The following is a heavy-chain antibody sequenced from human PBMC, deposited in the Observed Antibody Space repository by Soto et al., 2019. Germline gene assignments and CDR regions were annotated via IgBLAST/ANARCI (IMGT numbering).Heavy chain of an antibody. D-gene: IGHD6-13*01. CDR2: IIPILGIV. J-gene: IGHJ6*03. V-gene: IGHV1-69*02. Sequence: QVQLVQSGAEVKKPGSSVKVSCKASGGTFSSYTISWVRQAPGQGLEWMGRIIPILGIVNYAQKFQGRVTITADKSTSTAYMELSSLRSEDTAVYYCARISSNYYYYMDVWGKGTTVTVSS. CDR3: ARISSNYYYYMDV. CDR1: GGTFSSYT.